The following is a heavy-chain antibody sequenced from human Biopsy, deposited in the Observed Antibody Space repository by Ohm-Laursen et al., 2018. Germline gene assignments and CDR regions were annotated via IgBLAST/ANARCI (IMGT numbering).Heavy chain of an antibody. CDR3: ARALDYYDPYYYYAMDV. Sequence: SDTLSLTCAVYGGSFSGYYWTWIRQPPGKGLEWIGEINHRGSASYNPSLKSRITVLVDTSKNQFSLKLRSVCAADTAVYFCARALDYYDPYYYYAMDVWGQGTSVTVSS. D-gene: IGHD3-16*01. CDR1: GGSFSGYY. CDR2: INHRGSA. J-gene: IGHJ6*02. V-gene: IGHV4-34*01.